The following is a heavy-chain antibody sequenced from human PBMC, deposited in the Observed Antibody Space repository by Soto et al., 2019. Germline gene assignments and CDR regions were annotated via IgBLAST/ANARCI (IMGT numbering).Heavy chain of an antibody. CDR1: GGTFSSYA. V-gene: IGHV1-69*13. D-gene: IGHD3-10*01. CDR2: IIPIFGTA. CDR3: ARQVAGNTMVRGVIRDYYYYGMDV. Sequence: SVKVSCKASGGTFSSYAISWVRQAPGQGLEWMGGIIPIFGTANYAQKFQGRVTITADESTSTAYMELSSLRSEDTAVYYCARQVAGNTMVRGVIRDYYYYGMDVWGQGTTGTV. J-gene: IGHJ6*02.